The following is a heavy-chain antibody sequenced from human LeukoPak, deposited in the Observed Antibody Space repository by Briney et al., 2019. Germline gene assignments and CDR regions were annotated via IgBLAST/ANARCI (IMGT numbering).Heavy chain of an antibody. Sequence: SETLSLTCTVSGVSISSYYWAGVRQPPGKGLECIGYIHYSGSTNYNPSLTSRVTISIDTSKNQFSLKLSSVTAADTAVYYCARTGSSTWYNFDYWGQGTLVTVSS. D-gene: IGHD2-2*01. CDR1: GVSISSYY. CDR3: ARTGSSTWYNFDY. J-gene: IGHJ4*02. V-gene: IGHV4-59*01. CDR2: IHYSGST.